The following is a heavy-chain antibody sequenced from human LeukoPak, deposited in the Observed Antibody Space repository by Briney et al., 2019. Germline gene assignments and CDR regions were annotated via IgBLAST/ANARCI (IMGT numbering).Heavy chain of an antibody. CDR2: IYYSGST. D-gene: IGHD3-16*01. CDR1: GGSISSSSYY. CDR3: ARSVWYYYYYYMDV. J-gene: IGHJ6*03. Sequence: SETLSLTCTVSGGSISSSSYYWGWIRQPPGKGLEWIGSIYYSGSTYYNPSLKSRVTISVDTSKNQFSLKLSSVTAADTAVYYCARSVWYYYYYYMDVWGKGTTVTVSS. V-gene: IGHV4-39*07.